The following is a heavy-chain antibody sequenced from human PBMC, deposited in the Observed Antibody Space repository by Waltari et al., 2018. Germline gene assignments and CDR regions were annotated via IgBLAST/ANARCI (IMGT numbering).Heavy chain of an antibody. CDR2: TYYGSKSFD. Sequence: QVQLQQSGPGLVKPSQTLSLTCAISGDSVSSYSAAWDWIRQSPSRVLGWLGRTYYGSKSFDDYASSVKSRITINPATSKNQFSLQLNSVAPEDTAVYYCARSGNSYLDYWGQGTLVTVSS. V-gene: IGHV6-1*01. CDR1: GDSVSSYSAA. J-gene: IGHJ4*02. D-gene: IGHD1-26*01. CDR3: ARSGNSYLDY.